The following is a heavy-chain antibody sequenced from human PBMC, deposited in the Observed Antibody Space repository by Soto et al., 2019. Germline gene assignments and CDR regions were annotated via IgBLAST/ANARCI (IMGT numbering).Heavy chain of an antibody. CDR3: AKGLLFVDLAYMDV. CDR2: IIPIQGKA. J-gene: IGHJ6*03. CDR1: GGSFSSYS. D-gene: IGHD2-21*01. V-gene: IGHV1-69*08. Sequence: QVQLVQSGAELKKPGSSVKVSCEASGGSFSSYSFTWVRQAPGQGLEWMGWIIPIQGKANYALKFQDRVTITADRTTRTAYIELRSLIPEDTLVYYCAKGLLFVDLAYMDVGGKCTTVTVSS.